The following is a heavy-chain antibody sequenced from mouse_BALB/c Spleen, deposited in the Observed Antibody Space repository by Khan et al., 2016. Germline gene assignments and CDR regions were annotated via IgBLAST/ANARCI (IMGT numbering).Heavy chain of an antibody. J-gene: IGHJ2*01. V-gene: IGHV9-4*02. CDR1: GYTFTTAG. CDR3: ARSGNYYDN. D-gene: IGHD1-1*02. CDR2: INTHSGVP. Sequence: QIQLVQSGPELKKPGETVRISCKASGYTFTTAGMQWVQKMPGKGLKWIGWINTHSGVPKYAEDFKGRFAFSLETSASTAYFQISNHKNEDTATYFCARSGNYYDNRGQDTTLTVSS.